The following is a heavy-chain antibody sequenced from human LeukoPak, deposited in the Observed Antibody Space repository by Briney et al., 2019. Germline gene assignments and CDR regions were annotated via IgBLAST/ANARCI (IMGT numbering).Heavy chain of an antibody. J-gene: IGHJ4*02. Sequence: GGSLRLSCAASGFTFSSYSMNWVRQAPGKGLEWVSSISSSSSYIYYADSVKGRFTISRDNAKNSLYLQMNSLRAEDTAVYYCARESGRVGAAPDYWGQGTLVTVSS. CDR1: GFTFSSYS. V-gene: IGHV3-21*01. CDR3: ARESGRVGAAPDY. D-gene: IGHD1-26*01. CDR2: ISSSSSYI.